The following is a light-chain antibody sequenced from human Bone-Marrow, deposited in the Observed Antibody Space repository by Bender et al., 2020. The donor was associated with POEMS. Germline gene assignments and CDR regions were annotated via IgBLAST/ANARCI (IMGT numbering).Light chain of an antibody. CDR1: SSNIGSNT. J-gene: IGLJ3*02. CDR2: SNN. CDR3: AAWDDSLSGRV. V-gene: IGLV1-44*01. Sequence: QSVLTQPPSVSGTPGQRVTISCSGGSSNIGSNTVNWYQQLPGTAPKLLIYSNNQRPSGVPARFSGSKSGTSASLAISGLKSEDETDYYCAAWDDSLSGRVFGGGTKLTVL.